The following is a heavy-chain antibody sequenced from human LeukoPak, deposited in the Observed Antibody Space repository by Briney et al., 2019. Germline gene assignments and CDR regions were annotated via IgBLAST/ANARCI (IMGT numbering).Heavy chain of an antibody. J-gene: IGHJ4*02. Sequence: PWGSLRLSCAASGFTFSSYEMNWVRQAPGKGLEWVSYISTSGSTIYYADSVKGRFTISRDNAKNSLYLQMNSLRAEDTAVYYCARVGFSSGYYYSFLYYFDYWGQGSLVTVSS. D-gene: IGHD3-22*01. V-gene: IGHV3-48*03. CDR3: ARVGFSSGYYYSFLYYFDY. CDR1: GFTFSSYE. CDR2: ISTSGSTI.